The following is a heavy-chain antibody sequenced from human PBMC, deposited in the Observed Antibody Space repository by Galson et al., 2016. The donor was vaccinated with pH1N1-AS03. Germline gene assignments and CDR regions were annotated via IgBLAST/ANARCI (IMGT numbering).Heavy chain of an antibody. CDR1: GYSFSDHW. Sequence: QSGAEVKKPGESLRISCAASGYSFSDHWIGWVRQMPGRGLEWVGLIYPDDSDTRYSPSFQGQVTISADKSTTTAYLQWNSLKASDTAIYYCARLTIDILHGYYNVGDYWGQGTLVTVSS. J-gene: IGHJ4*02. V-gene: IGHV5-51*01. D-gene: IGHD3-9*01. CDR3: ARLTIDILHGYYNVGDY. CDR2: IYPDDSDT.